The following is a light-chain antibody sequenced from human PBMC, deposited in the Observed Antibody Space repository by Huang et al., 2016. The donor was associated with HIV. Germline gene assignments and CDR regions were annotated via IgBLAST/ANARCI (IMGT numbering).Light chain of an antibody. J-gene: IGKJ1*01. Sequence: STMAVGPGESATVAGGASQGVSSNLGWDQQKPGQAPRLIFYSESTRATGIPARFSGSGSGTEFTLTISSLQSEDFAVYHCQQYNSWPGTFGQGTKVEIK. CDR3: QQYNSWPGT. V-gene: IGKV3-15*01. CDR2: SES. CDR1: QGVSSN.